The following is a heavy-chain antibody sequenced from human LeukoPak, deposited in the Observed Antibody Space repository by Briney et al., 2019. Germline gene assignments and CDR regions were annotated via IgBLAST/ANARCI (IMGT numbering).Heavy chain of an antibody. CDR1: GYTFTSYY. J-gene: IGHJ4*02. V-gene: IGHV1-46*01. CDR2: INPSGGST. D-gene: IGHD2-2*01. Sequence: ASVKVSCKASGYTFTSYYMHWVRQAPGQGLEWMGIINPSGGSTSYAQKFQGRVTMTRDTSTSTAYMELSSLRSEDTAVYYCARGRGLTAIRYYFDYWGQGTLVTVSS. CDR3: ARGRGLTAIRYYFDY.